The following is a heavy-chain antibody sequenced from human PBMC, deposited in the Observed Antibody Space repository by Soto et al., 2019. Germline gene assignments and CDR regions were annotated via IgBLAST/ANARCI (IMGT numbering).Heavy chain of an antibody. CDR1: GGSFSGYY. CDR3: ARGIGYCSSINCYSSRRLRFDS. Sequence: SETLSLTCAVYGGSFSGYYWTWIRQSPEKGLEWIGEVNHSGTTYYNPSLKTRVTISVHTPKNQFSLKMSSVTAADTAVYYCARGIGYCSSINCYSSRRLRFDSWGQGTLVTVPQ. D-gene: IGHD2-2*01. J-gene: IGHJ4*02. V-gene: IGHV4-34*01. CDR2: VNHSGTT.